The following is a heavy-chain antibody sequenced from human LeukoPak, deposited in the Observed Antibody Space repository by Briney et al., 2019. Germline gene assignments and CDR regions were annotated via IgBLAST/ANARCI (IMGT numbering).Heavy chain of an antibody. D-gene: IGHD3-22*01. Sequence: SETLSLTCTVSGGSISNYCWSWIRQSAGKGLEWIGRIYITGSTNYNPSLKSRVSMSLDTSKNQLSLELSSVTAADTAVYYCARVHYYDNSGYWFFDYWGQGTLVTVSS. CDR1: GGSISNYC. CDR3: ARVHYYDNSGYWFFDY. J-gene: IGHJ4*02. CDR2: IYITGST. V-gene: IGHV4-4*07.